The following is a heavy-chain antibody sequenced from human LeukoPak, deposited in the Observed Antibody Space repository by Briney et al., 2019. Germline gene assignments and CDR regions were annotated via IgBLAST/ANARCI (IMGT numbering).Heavy chain of an antibody. D-gene: IGHD3-9*01. V-gene: IGHV1-2*02. CDR1: GYTFTGYY. Sequence: ASVKVSCKASGYTFTGYYMHWVRQAPGQGLEWMGWINPNSGGTNYAQKFQGRVTMTRDTSISTAYMELSRLRSDDTAVYYCAREAGSRYFDWLLNWFDPWGQGTLVTVSS. CDR2: INPNSGGT. CDR3: AREAGSRYFDWLLNWFDP. J-gene: IGHJ5*02.